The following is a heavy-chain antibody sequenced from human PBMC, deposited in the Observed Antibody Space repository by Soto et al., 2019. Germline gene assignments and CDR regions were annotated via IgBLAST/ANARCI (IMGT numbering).Heavy chain of an antibody. Sequence: QVQVVESGGGVVQPGRSLRLSCAASGFIFSSYAMHWVRQVPGKGLEWVAVVSYDGSNKYYADSVKGRFTISRDDSKNMFKLQMNSLRAEDTAMYYCTKPLYCESYSDYYFEYWGQGTLVTVSS. V-gene: IGHV3-30-3*01. CDR3: TKPLYCESYSDYYFEY. CDR1: GFIFSSYA. D-gene: IGHD1-26*01. CDR2: VSYDGSNK. J-gene: IGHJ4*02.